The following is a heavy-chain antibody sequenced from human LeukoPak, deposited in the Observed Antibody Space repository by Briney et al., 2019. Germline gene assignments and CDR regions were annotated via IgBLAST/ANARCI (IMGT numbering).Heavy chain of an antibody. D-gene: IGHD2-15*01. Sequence: GGSLRLSCAASGFTFSRFGMNWVRQAPGKGLEWISYISSSSSAMYYADSVKGRFTISRDNAKNSLYLQMSSLRDEDTAVYYCAQKGGADHWGQGTLVTVSS. CDR3: AQKGGADH. V-gene: IGHV3-48*02. J-gene: IGHJ4*02. CDR1: GFTFSRFG. CDR2: ISSSSSAM.